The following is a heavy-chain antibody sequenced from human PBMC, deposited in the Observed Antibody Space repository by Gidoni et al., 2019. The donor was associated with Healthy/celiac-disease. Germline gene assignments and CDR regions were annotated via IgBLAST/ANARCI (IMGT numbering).Heavy chain of an antibody. CDR3: AIGEGYSY. J-gene: IGHJ4*02. CDR2: ITPFNGNT. Sequence: QMQLVQSGAEVKKTGPSVTVSCQASGYTFTYRYLHWVRQAPGQALEWMGWITPFNGNTNYAQKFQDRVTITRDRSMSTAYMELSSLRSEDTAMYYCAIGEGYSYWGQGTLVTVSS. D-gene: IGHD2-21*01. V-gene: IGHV1-45*02. CDR1: GYTFTYRY.